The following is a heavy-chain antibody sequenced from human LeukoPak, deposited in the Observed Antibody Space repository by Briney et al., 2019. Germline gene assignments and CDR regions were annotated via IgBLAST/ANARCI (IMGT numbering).Heavy chain of an antibody. V-gene: IGHV1-69*13. J-gene: IGHJ5*02. CDR3: ARDRWDIVVVLNWFDP. CDR1: GYTFTGYY. D-gene: IGHD2-2*01. CDR2: IIPIFGKA. Sequence: GASVKVSCKASGYTFTGYYMHWVRQAPGQGLEWMGGIIPIFGKANYAQKFQGRVTITADESTSTAYMELSSLRSEDTAVYYCARDRWDIVVVLNWFDPWGQGTLVTVSS.